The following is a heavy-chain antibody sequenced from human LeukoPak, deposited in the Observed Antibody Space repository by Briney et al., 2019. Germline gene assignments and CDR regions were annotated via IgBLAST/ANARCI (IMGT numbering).Heavy chain of an antibody. D-gene: IGHD6-13*01. CDR3: ASPGYSSSWYFDY. CDR1: GFTFSNYA. J-gene: IGHJ4*02. CDR2: ISGSGGST. V-gene: IGHV3-23*01. Sequence: GGSRRLSCAAAGFTFSNYAMSWVRQAPGKGLEWVSAISGSGGSTYYADSVKGRFTISRDNSKNTLYLQMNSLRAEDTAVYYCASPGYSSSWYFDYWGQGTLVTVSS.